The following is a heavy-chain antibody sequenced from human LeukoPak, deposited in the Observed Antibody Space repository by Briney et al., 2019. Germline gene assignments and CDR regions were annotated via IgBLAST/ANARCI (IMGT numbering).Heavy chain of an antibody. V-gene: IGHV3-7*01. J-gene: IGHJ6*02. Sequence: GGSLRLSCVASGFTSSDYWLSWVRQAPGKGLEWVANIKQDGTDKYYVDSVKGRFTISRDNAKNSLFLEMNSLRAEDTAIYYCARGVSCRGGTCFNFRQYYYGMDVWGQGTTVSVSS. D-gene: IGHD2-15*01. CDR3: ARGVSCRGGTCFNFRQYYYGMDV. CDR1: GFTSSDYW. CDR2: IKQDGTDK.